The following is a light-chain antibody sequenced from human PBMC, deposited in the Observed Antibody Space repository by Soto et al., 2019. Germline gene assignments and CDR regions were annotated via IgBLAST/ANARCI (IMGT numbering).Light chain of an antibody. CDR1: QSLLYSDGNTY. J-gene: IGKJ3*01. CDR3: MQSIQLLQGFT. V-gene: IGKV2-30*01. CDR2: KVS. Sequence: DVVMTQSPLSLPVTLGQPASISCRSTQSLLYSDGNTYLNWFQQRPGQSPRRLIYKVSNRDSGVPDRFSGSGSGTDFTLKISGVEAEDVGLSYCMQSIQLLQGFTFGPGTKVDIK.